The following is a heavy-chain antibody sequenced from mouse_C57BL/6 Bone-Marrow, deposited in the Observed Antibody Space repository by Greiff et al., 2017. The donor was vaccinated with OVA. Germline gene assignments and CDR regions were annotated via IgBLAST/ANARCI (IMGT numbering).Heavy chain of an antibody. V-gene: IGHV1-66*01. CDR2: IYPGSGNT. J-gene: IGHJ2*01. CDR3: TGLKHCYGSSNNFDY. CDR1: GYSFTSYY. D-gene: IGHD1-1*01. Sequence: QVQLQQSGPELVKPGASVKISCKASGYSFTSYYIHWVKQRPGQGLEWIGWIYPGSGNTKYNEKFKGKATLTADTSSSTAYMQLSSLTSEDSAVYDCTGLKHCYGSSNNFDYWGQGTTLTVSS.